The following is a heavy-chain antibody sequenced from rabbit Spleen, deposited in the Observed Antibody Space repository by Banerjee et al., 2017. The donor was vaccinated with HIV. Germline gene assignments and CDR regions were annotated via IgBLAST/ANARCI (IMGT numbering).Heavy chain of an antibody. J-gene: IGHJ2*01. D-gene: IGHD6-1*01. CDR2: IDVGSSGRT. Sequence: QSLEESGGDLVKPGASLTLTCTASGFSFSRSYWICWVRQAPGKGLEWIACIDVGSSGRTYFANWANGRFSISKTSSTTVTLQMTILIAADTATYSCASSEGFPYYTGYVYFDAFDPWGQGTLVTVS. CDR3: ASSEGFPYYTGYVYFDAFDP. CDR1: GFSFSRSYW. V-gene: IGHV1S40*01.